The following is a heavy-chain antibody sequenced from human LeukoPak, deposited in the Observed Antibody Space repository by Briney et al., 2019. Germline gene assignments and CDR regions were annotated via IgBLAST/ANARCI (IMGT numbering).Heavy chain of an antibody. CDR3: TTDPTPSIVVPADFDY. V-gene: IGHV3-15*01. CDR2: IKSKTDGCTT. D-gene: IGHD2-2*01. Sequence: PGGSLRLSCAASGFTFSNAWMSWVRQAPGKGLEWVGRIKSKTDGCTTDYAAPVKGRFTISRDDSKNTLYLQMNSLKTEDTAVYYCTTDPTPSIVVPADFDYWGQGTLVTVSS. J-gene: IGHJ4*02. CDR1: GFTFSNAW.